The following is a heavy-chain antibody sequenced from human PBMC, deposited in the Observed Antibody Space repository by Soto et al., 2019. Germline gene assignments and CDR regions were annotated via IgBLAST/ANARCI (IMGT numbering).Heavy chain of an antibody. CDR1: GGSISSGDYY. D-gene: IGHD3-9*01. V-gene: IGHV4-30-4*01. J-gene: IGHJ4*02. Sequence: SETLSLTCAVSGGSISSGDYYWSWIRQPPGKGLEWIGYIYYSGSTYYTPSLKSRVTMSVDTSKNQFSLKLSSVTAADTALYYCARSPTYYGILTGFDYWGQGTLVTVSS. CDR2: IYYSGST. CDR3: ARSPTYYGILTGFDY.